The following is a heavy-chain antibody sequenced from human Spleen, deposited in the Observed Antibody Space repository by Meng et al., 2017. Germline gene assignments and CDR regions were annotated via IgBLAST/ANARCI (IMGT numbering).Heavy chain of an antibody. CDR3: AREGGSGNYHAFDI. CDR1: GFTFSSYA. D-gene: IGHD3-10*01. Sequence: GESLKISCVASGFTFSSYAMTWLRQAPGKGLEWVSAISGSGGSTYYADSVKGRFTISRDNSKNTLYLQMNSLRAEDTAVYYCAREGGSGNYHAFDIWGQGTMVTVSS. CDR2: ISGSGGST. V-gene: IGHV3-23*01. J-gene: IGHJ3*02.